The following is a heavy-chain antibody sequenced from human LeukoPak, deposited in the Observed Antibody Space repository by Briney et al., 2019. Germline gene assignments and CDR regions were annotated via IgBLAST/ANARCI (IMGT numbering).Heavy chain of an antibody. V-gene: IGHV3-64*01. CDR2: MSSNGGTT. D-gene: IGHD1-26*01. CDR1: GFTFSSYA. CDR3: ARVGDVGPFDY. J-gene: IGHJ4*02. Sequence: PGGSLRLSCAAFGFTFSSYAMHWVRQAPGKGLEYVSAMSSNGGTTDYANSVKGRFTISRDNSKNTLYLQMGSLRAEDMAVYYCARVGDVGPFDYWGQGTLVTVSS.